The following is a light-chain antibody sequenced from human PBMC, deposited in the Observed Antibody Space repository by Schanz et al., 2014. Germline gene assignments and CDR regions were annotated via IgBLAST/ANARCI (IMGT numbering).Light chain of an antibody. CDR3: QQYSKSPLT. Sequence: EIVLTQSPGTLSLSPGERATLSCRASQSVSSTYLAWYQQKPGQAPRLLIFGASSRATGIPDRFSGSGSGTDFTLTISSLEPEDFAVYYCQQYSKSPLTFGGGTKVEI. V-gene: IGKV3-20*01. CDR2: GAS. J-gene: IGKJ4*01. CDR1: QSVSSTY.